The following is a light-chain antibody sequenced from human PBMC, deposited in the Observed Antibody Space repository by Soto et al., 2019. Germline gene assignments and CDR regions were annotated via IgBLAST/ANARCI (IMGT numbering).Light chain of an antibody. CDR1: QSISTY. J-gene: IGKJ2*01. CDR3: QQSYSSLYT. Sequence: DIQMTQSPSSLSASVGDRVTITCRASQSISTYLNWYQQKPGRAPKLLIYAASILQSGVPSRFSGSGSGTDFTLTISSLQPEDFATYYCQQSYSSLYTFGQGTKLENK. V-gene: IGKV1-39*01. CDR2: AAS.